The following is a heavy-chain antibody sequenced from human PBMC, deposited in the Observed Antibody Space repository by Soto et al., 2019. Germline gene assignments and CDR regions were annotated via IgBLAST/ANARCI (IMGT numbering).Heavy chain of an antibody. CDR3: ARGFRVAATRWWFDP. Sequence: QVQLVQSGAEVKKPGASVKVSCKASGYTFTSYDISWVRQAPGQGLEWMGWISTYNGHTNYAQKLQGRVTMTTDTSTSTAYMELRSLRSDDTAVYYCARGFRVAATRWWFDPWGQGTLVTVSS. J-gene: IGHJ5*02. CDR1: GYTFTSYD. CDR2: ISTYNGHT. V-gene: IGHV1-18*01. D-gene: IGHD2-15*01.